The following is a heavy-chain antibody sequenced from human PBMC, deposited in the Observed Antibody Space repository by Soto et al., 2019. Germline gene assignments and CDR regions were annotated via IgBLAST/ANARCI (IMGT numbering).Heavy chain of an antibody. Sequence: QLLLQESGPGLVKPSETLSLTCTVSGGSITDSSYYWGWIRQPPGKGLEWIGSFYYSGTIFYNPSLKRRISISVDASNNQFFLKVRSVTAADTALYYCARASGNYSPFAHWGQGTLATVSS. CDR3: ARASGNYSPFAH. D-gene: IGHD1-7*01. CDR1: GGSITDSSYY. V-gene: IGHV4-39*01. J-gene: IGHJ4*02. CDR2: FYYSGTI.